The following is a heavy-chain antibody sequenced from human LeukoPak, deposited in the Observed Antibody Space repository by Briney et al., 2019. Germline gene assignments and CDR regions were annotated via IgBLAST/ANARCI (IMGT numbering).Heavy chain of an antibody. CDR1: GFTFSSYA. CDR3: ARDPYGDSYYFDY. D-gene: IGHD4-17*01. J-gene: IGHJ4*02. V-gene: IGHV3-23*01. Sequence: GGSLRLSCAASGFTFSSYAMSWVRQAPGKGLEWVSGISGSGGSTYCADSVKGRFTISRDNAKNSLYLQMNSLRDEDTAVYYCARDPYGDSYYFDYWGQGTLVTVSS. CDR2: ISGSGGST.